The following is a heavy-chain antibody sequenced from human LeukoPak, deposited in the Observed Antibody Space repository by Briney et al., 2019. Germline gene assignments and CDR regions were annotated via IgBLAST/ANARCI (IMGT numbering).Heavy chain of an antibody. CDR3: ARVTIFGVVSPRYYYMDV. Sequence: GGSLRLSCAASGFTFSSYNMNWVRQAPGKGLEWVSYISSSSNTIYYADSVKGRFTISRDNAKNSLYLQMNSLRAEDTAVYYCARVTIFGVVSPRYYYMDVWGKGTTVTVSS. V-gene: IGHV3-48*01. D-gene: IGHD3-3*01. CDR1: GFTFSSYN. CDR2: ISSSSNTI. J-gene: IGHJ6*03.